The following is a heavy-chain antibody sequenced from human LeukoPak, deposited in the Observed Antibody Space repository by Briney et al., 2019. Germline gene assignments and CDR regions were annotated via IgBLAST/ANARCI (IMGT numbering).Heavy chain of an antibody. CDR3: ARAGDSSGWFWQY. CDR2: IHYTGGT. J-gene: IGHJ4*02. D-gene: IGHD6-13*01. CDR1: GGSISSYY. V-gene: IGHV4-59*01. Sequence: PSETLSLTCTVSGGSISSYYWSWIRQSPGKGLEWIGQIHYTGGTSYSPSLKSRLTVSLDTSKNQFSLKLSSVTAADTAVYYCARAGDSSGWFWQYWGQGTLVTVSS.